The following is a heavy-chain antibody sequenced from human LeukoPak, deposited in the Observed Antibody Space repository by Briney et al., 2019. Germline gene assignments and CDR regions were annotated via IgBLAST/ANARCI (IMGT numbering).Heavy chain of an antibody. D-gene: IGHD3-16*02. CDR1: GFTFSSYW. J-gene: IGHJ4*02. V-gene: IGHV3-74*01. CDR2: INTDGSTT. CDR3: AKEGDYVWGSYRPRADFDY. Sequence: PGGSLRLSCVGSGFTFSSYWMLWVRQAPGKGLVWVSRINTDGSTTSYADSVKGRFTFSRDNAKNTLYLQMNSLRAEDTAVYYCAKEGDYVWGSYRPRADFDYWGQGTLVTVSS.